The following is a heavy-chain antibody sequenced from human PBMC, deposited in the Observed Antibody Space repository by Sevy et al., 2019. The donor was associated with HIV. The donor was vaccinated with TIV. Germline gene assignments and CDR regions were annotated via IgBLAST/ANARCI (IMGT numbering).Heavy chain of an antibody. Sequence: GESLKISCKGSGYRFANYWIGWVRQMTGKGLECMGIIYPGDSDTRYSPSFQGQVTISADKSISTAYLQWSSLKASDTAMYYCARSSTAITHLDYWGQGPLVTVSS. J-gene: IGHJ4*02. D-gene: IGHD4-4*01. CDR1: GYRFANYW. CDR2: IYPGDSDT. V-gene: IGHV5-51*01. CDR3: ARSSTAITHLDY.